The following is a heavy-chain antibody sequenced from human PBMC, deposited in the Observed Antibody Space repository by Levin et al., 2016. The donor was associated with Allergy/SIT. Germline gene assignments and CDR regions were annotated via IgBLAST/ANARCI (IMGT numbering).Heavy chain of an antibody. CDR2: ISGSGGST. J-gene: IGHJ4*02. Sequence: WIRQPPGKGLEWVSAISGSGGSTYYADSVKGRFTISRDNSKNTLYLQMNSLRAEDTAVYYCAKDLDGYYGSGSYYVGLNLSYWGQGTLVTVSS. V-gene: IGHV3-23*01. D-gene: IGHD3-10*01. CDR3: AKDLDGYYGSGSYYVGLNLSY.